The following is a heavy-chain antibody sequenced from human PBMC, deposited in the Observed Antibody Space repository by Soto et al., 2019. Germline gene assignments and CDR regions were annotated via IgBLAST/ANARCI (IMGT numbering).Heavy chain of an antibody. Sequence: PGGSLRLSCAASGFTFSSYAMSWVRQAPGKGLEWVAAISGSGGNTYYADSVKGRFTISRDNSKNTLYLQMNSLRAEDTAVYYCAKGLSGRHNWFDPWGQGTLVTVSS. CDR1: GFTFSSYA. V-gene: IGHV3-23*01. D-gene: IGHD1-26*01. CDR2: ISGSGGNT. J-gene: IGHJ5*02. CDR3: AKGLSGRHNWFDP.